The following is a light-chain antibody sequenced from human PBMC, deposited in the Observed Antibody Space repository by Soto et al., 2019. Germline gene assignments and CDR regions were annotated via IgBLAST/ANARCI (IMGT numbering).Light chain of an antibody. CDR3: QHYNSYPWT. CDR1: QTINNW. V-gene: IGKV1-5*01. CDR2: HAS. Sequence: DIQMTQSPSTLSASVGDRVTITCRASQTINNWLAWYQQKPGKAPNLLFYHASNLETGVPSRFSGSAYGTEFTLTISSLQPDDFATYYCQHYNSYPWTFGQGTKVDI. J-gene: IGKJ1*01.